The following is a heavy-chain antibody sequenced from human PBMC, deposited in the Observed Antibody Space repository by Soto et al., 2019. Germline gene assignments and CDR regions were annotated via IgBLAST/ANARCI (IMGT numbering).Heavy chain of an antibody. J-gene: IGHJ6*02. V-gene: IGHV1-69*02. CDR2: IIPILGIA. CDR3: AIAVAGTHGMDV. D-gene: IGHD6-19*01. CDR1: GGTFSSYT. Sequence: QVQLVQSGAEVKKPGSSVKVSCKASGGTFSSYTISWVRQAPGQGLEWMGRIIPILGIANYAQKFQGRVTITPDKSTSTAYMELSSLRSEDTAVYYCAIAVAGTHGMDVWGQGTTVTVSS.